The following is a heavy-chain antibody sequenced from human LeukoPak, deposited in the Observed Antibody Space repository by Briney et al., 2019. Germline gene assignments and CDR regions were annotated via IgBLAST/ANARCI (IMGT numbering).Heavy chain of an antibody. Sequence: SETLSLTCTVSGGSISSSSYYWGWIRQPPGKGLEWIGSIYYSGSTYYNPSLKSRVTISVDTSKNQFSLKLSSVTAADTAVYYCARDSPYYDFWSGYYHYWGQGTLVTVSS. CDR3: ARDSPYYDFWSGYYHY. J-gene: IGHJ4*02. CDR2: IYYSGST. D-gene: IGHD3-3*01. V-gene: IGHV4-39*07. CDR1: GGSISSSSYY.